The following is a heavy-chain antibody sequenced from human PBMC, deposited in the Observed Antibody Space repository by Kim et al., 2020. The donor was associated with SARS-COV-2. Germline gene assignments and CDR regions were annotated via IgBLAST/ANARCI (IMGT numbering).Heavy chain of an antibody. Sequence: DGTSANDPDSVKGRFTISRDNARNTLYLQMNSLRAEDTAVYYCTRNYDMDVWGQGTTVTVSS. CDR3: TRNYDMDV. CDR2: DGTSA. J-gene: IGHJ6*02. V-gene: IGHV3-74*01.